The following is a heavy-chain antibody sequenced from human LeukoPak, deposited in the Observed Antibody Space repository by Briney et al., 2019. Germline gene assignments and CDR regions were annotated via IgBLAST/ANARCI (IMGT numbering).Heavy chain of an antibody. Sequence: GESLKISCKVSGYSFTSHWIGWVRQMPGKGLEWMGIIFPADSDTRYSPSFQGQVTVSADKSISTAYLQWSSLKASDTAMYYCARWVTADRGKKDAFDIWGQGTMVTVSS. V-gene: IGHV5-51*01. J-gene: IGHJ3*02. CDR2: IFPADSDT. D-gene: IGHD2-21*02. CDR3: ARWVTADRGKKDAFDI. CDR1: GYSFTSHW.